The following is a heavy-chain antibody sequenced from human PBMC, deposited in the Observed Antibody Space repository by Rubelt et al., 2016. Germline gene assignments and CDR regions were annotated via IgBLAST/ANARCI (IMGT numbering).Heavy chain of an antibody. CDR3: ARLSPKVGVVTSYYFDY. Sequence: QLQLQESGPGLVKPSETLSLTCTVSGGSISSSSYYWGWIRQPPGKGLEWIGSIYYSGSTYYNPSLNSRFTISVDTSKNQFSLKLSSVTAADTAVYYCARLSPKVGVVTSYYFDYWGQGTLVTVSS. V-gene: IGHV4-39*01. CDR1: GGSISSSSYY. CDR2: IYYSGST. J-gene: IGHJ4*02. D-gene: IGHD3-3*01.